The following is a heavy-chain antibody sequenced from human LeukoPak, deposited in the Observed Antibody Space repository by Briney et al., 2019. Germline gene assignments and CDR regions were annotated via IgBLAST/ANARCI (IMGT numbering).Heavy chain of an antibody. Sequence: GGSLRLSCAASGFTFSSYAMSWVREAPGKGPEWVSGISGSGGNTYYADSVKGRFTISRDNSKNTLYLQMNSLRAEDTAVYYCAKGLIAAAPTPDYWGQGTLVTVSS. J-gene: IGHJ4*02. V-gene: IGHV3-23*01. CDR1: GFTFSSYA. CDR2: ISGSGGNT. CDR3: AKGLIAAAPTPDY. D-gene: IGHD6-13*01.